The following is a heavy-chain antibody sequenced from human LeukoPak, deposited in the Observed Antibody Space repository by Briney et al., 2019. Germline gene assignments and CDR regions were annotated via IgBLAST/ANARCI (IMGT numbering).Heavy chain of an antibody. CDR3: ARAGFLVGATIDDYYMDV. V-gene: IGHV1-69*06. Sequence: ASVKVSCKASGGTFSSYAISWVRQAPGQGLEWMGGIIPIFGTANYAQKFQGRVTITADKSTSTAYMELSSLRSEDTAVYYCARAGFLVGATIDDYYMDVWGKGTTVTVSS. D-gene: IGHD1-26*01. CDR1: GGTFSSYA. J-gene: IGHJ6*03. CDR2: IIPIFGTA.